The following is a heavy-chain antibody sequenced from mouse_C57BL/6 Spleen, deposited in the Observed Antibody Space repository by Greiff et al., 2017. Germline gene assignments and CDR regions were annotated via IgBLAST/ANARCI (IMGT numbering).Heavy chain of an antibody. CDR2: ISYDGSN. CDR3: ARDTTVGGYY. J-gene: IGHJ2*01. V-gene: IGHV3-6*01. CDR1: GYSITSGYY. D-gene: IGHD1-1*01. Sequence: EVKLMESGPGLVKPSQSLSLTCSVTGYSITSGYYWNWIRQFPGNKLEWMGYISYDGSNNYNPSLKNRISITRDTSKNQFFLKLNSVTTEDTATYYCARDTTVGGYYWGQGTTLTVSS.